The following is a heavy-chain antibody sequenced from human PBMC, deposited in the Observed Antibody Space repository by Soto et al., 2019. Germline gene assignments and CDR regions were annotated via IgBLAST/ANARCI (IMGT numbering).Heavy chain of an antibody. D-gene: IGHD4-17*01. J-gene: IGHJ4*02. CDR1: GGSISSSSYY. V-gene: IGHV4-39*01. CDR2: IYYSGST. Sequence: QLQLQESGPGLVKPSETLSLTCTVSGGSISSSSYYWGWIRQPPGKGLEWIGSIYYSGSTYYNPSLKSRVTLSVYTSKNQFSLKLSSVTAADTSVYYCASLYGDYVSYWGQGTLVTVSS. CDR3: ASLYGDYVSY.